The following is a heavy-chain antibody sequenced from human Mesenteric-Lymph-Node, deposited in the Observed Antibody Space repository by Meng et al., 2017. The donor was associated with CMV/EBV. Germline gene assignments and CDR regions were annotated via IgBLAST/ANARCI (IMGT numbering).Heavy chain of an antibody. CDR1: GFTFSSYA. J-gene: IGHJ3*02. CDR3: ASGTYYYGSGSYYNEDAFDI. V-gene: IGHV3-23*01. CDR2: LSGSGGST. D-gene: IGHD3-10*01. Sequence: GESLKISCTASGFTFSSYAMSWVRQAPGKGLEWVSALSGSGGSTYYADSVKGRFTISRDNSKNTLYLQMNSLRAEETAVYYCASGTYYYGSGSYYNEDAFDIWGQGTMVTVSS.